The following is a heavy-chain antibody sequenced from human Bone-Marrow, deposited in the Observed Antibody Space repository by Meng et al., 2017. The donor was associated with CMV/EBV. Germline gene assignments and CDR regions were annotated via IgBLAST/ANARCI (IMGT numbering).Heavy chain of an antibody. D-gene: IGHD2-15*01. V-gene: IGHV1-18*01. CDR3: ARWAVVAARRNYYYYGMDV. Sequence: ASVKVSCKASGYTFTSYGISWVRQAPGQGLEWMGWISAYNGNTNYAQKLQGRVTMTTDTSTSTAYMELRSLRSDDTAVYYCARWAVVAARRNYYYYGMDVWGQGTTVTGSS. CDR1: GYTFTSYG. CDR2: ISAYNGNT. J-gene: IGHJ6*02.